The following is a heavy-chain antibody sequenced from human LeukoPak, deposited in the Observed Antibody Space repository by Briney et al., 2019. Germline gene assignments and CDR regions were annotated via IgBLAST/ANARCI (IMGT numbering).Heavy chain of an antibody. CDR3: ARDLYGDYFDC. D-gene: IGHD3-16*01. J-gene: IGHJ4*02. Sequence: ASVKVSCKASGYTFSRYGMHWVRQAPGQRLEWMGWINAGNENTKYSQKFQGRVSITRGTSASTAYMELSSLTSEDTAVYYCARDLYGDYFDCWGQGTLVTVSS. CDR2: INAGNENT. V-gene: IGHV1-3*01. CDR1: GYTFSRYG.